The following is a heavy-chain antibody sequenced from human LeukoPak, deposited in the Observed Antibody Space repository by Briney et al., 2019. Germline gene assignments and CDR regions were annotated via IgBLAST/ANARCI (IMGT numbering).Heavy chain of an antibody. V-gene: IGHV4-39*07. J-gene: IGHJ6*03. CDR1: GGSISSSSYY. D-gene: IGHD6-19*01. CDR2: IYYSGST. CDR3: ARDLIDSSGWYGKMNIYYYYYMDV. Sequence: SETLSLTCTVSGGSISSSSYYWGWIRQPPGKGLEWIGSIYYSGSTYYNPSLKSRVTISVDTSKNQFSLKLSSVTAADTAVYYCARDLIDSSGWYGKMNIYYYYYMDVWGKGTTVTVSS.